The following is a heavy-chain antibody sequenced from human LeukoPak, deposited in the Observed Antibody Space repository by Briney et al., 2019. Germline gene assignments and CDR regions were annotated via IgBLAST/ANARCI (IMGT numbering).Heavy chain of an antibody. CDR2: VFGSGGST. J-gene: IGHJ6*02. Sequence: GGSLRLSCAASGFTFSSYAMSWVRQAPGRGLEWVSSVFGSGGSTYYADSVKGRFTISRDNSKNTLYLQMNSLRAEDTAVYSCAKVSRGYCRGGTCYYYYGMDVWGQGTTVTVSS. CDR1: GFTFSSYA. D-gene: IGHD2-15*01. CDR3: AKVSRGYCRGGTCYYYYGMDV. V-gene: IGHV3-23*01.